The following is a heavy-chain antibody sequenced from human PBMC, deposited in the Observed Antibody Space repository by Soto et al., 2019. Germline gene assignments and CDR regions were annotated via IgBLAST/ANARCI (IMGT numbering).Heavy chain of an antibody. Sequence: SETLSLTCTVSGGSISSSSYYWGWIRQPPGKGLEWIGSIYHSGSTSYNPSLRSRVTISVDTSKNQFSLKLNSVTAADTAVYYCARLPYYDTPPVTFDIWGQGAMVTVSS. CDR3: ARLPYYDTPPVTFDI. CDR2: IYHSGST. D-gene: IGHD3-22*01. V-gene: IGHV4-39*01. CDR1: GGSISSSSYY. J-gene: IGHJ3*02.